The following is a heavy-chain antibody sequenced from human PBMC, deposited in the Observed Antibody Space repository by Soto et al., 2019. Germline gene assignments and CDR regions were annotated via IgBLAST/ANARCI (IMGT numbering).Heavy chain of an antibody. V-gene: IGHV4-61*08. CDR3: ARINVDTYMIYWFDT. CDR2: IYYSGNT. D-gene: IGHD5-18*01. CDR1: GDSVTSGEDY. Sequence: SATXALTCTVCGDSVTSGEDYVSWIRQPPGNVLEWIGYIYYSGNTNYSPSLKSRVTMSLDRSKNQFSLNLSSVTAADTAVYYCARINVDTYMIYWFDTWGQAILV. J-gene: IGHJ5*01.